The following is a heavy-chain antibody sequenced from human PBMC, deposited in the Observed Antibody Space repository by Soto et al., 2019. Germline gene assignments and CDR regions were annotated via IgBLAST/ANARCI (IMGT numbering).Heavy chain of an antibody. Sequence: PGGSLRLSCAASGFTFSSYGMHWVRQSPGKGLEWVAVIWYDGSNKYYADSVKGRFTISRDNSKNTLYLQMNSLRAEDTAVYYCAIADDAFDIWGQGTMVTVS. CDR1: GFTFSSYG. CDR3: AIADDAFDI. CDR2: IWYDGSNK. V-gene: IGHV3-33*01. J-gene: IGHJ3*02.